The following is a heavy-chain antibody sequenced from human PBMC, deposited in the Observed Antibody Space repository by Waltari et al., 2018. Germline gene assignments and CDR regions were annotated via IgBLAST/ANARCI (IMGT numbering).Heavy chain of an antibody. CDR2: IRSKAYGGTT. CDR3: TRPYSSSWYGAFDI. V-gene: IGHV3-49*03. D-gene: IGHD6-13*01. J-gene: IGHJ3*02. CDR1: GFTFGDYA. Sequence: EVQLVESGGGLVQPGRSLRLSCTASGFTFGDYALSWFRQAPGKGLEWVGFIRSKAYGGTTEYAASVKGRFTISRDDSKSIAYLQMNSLKTEDTAVYYCTRPYSSSWYGAFDIWGQGTMVTVSS.